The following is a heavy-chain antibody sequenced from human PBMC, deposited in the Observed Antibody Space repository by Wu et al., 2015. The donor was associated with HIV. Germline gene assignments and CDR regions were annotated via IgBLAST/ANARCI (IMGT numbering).Heavy chain of an antibody. CDR2: MNPNSGNT. J-gene: IGHJ4*02. D-gene: IGHD2-15*01. V-gene: IGHV1-8*01. CDR1: GYTFTHYD. Sequence: QVQLIQSGAEVRKIGASVKVSCKASGYTFTHYDINWVRQAIGQGLEWMGWMNPNSGNTGYRQSFQGRVTMTRNNSISTAYMELSSLRSEDTAVYYCARRYPYCSGGSCYLGYWGQGTWSPSPQ. CDR3: ARRYPYCSGGSCYLGY.